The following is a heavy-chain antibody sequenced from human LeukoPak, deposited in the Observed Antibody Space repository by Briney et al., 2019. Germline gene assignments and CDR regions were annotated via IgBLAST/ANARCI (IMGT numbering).Heavy chain of an antibody. CDR2: IYYSRST. CDR3: ARGTESGGSSWYFYYYGMDV. D-gene: IGHD6-13*01. V-gene: IGHV4-59*01. Sequence: PSETLSLTCTVSGGSISSYYWSWIRQPPGKGPEWIGYIYYSRSTNYNPSLKSRVTISVDTSKNQFSLKLSSVTAADTAVYYCARGTESGGSSWYFYYYGMDVWGQGTTVTVSS. J-gene: IGHJ6*02. CDR1: GGSISSYY.